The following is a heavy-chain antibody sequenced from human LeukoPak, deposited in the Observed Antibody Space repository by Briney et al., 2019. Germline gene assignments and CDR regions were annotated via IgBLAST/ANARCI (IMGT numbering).Heavy chain of an antibody. Sequence: SETLSLTCTVSGGSISSYYWSWIRQPAGKGLEWIGRIYTSGSTNYNPSLKSRVTMSVDTSKNRFSLKLSSVTAADTAVYYCARLNYDILTGYWGYFDYWGQGTLVTVSS. V-gene: IGHV4-4*07. CDR2: IYTSGST. CDR3: ARLNYDILTGYWGYFDY. J-gene: IGHJ4*02. D-gene: IGHD3-9*01. CDR1: GGSISSYY.